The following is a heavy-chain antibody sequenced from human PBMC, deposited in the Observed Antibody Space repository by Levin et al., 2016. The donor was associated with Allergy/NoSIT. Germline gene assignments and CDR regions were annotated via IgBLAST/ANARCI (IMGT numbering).Heavy chain of an antibody. CDR2: IDPSDSYV. J-gene: IGHJ4*02. CDR1: GYSFTNYY. CDR3: VRHEGRYSYDTSGTGFDY. V-gene: IGHV5-10-1*01. D-gene: IGHD3-22*01. Sequence: GESLKISCKGSGYSFTNYYISWVRQMPGKGLEWMGSIDPSDSYVNYSPSFQGHVTISPDKSTSTAYLQWSTLKASDTAMYYCVRHEGRYSYDTSGTGFDYWGQGNPGHRLL.